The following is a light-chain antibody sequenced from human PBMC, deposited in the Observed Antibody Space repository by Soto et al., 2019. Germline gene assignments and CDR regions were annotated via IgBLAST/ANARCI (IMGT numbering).Light chain of an antibody. CDR2: EVN. CDR3: SSYTTSNTYV. J-gene: IGLJ1*01. CDR1: SSDISVYNY. Sequence: QSVLTQPASVSGSPGQSITFSCTGTSSDISVYNYVSWYQQHPGKAPKLMIYEVNNRPSGVSNRFSGSKSDNTASLTISGLQAEDEADYYCSSYTTSNTYVFGNGTKVTVL. V-gene: IGLV2-14*01.